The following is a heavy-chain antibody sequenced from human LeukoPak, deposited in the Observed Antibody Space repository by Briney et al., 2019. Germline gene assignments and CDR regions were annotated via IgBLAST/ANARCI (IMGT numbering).Heavy chain of an antibody. Sequence: SETLSLTCTVSGGSISSYYWSWIRQPPGKGLEWIGYIYYSGSTNYHPSLKSRVTISVDTSKNQFSLKLSSVTAADPAVYYCARGGHPEVVVAAKYRWYWFDPWGQGTLVTVSS. D-gene: IGHD2-15*01. CDR1: GGSISSYY. J-gene: IGHJ5*02. CDR2: IYYSGST. CDR3: ARGGHPEVVVAAKYRWYWFDP. V-gene: IGHV4-59*01.